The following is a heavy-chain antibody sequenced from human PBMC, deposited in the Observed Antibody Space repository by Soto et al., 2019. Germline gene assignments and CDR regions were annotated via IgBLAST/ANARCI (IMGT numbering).Heavy chain of an antibody. CDR3: AREYATPDYYYYYGMDV. CDR2: ISYDGSNK. Sequence: QVQLVESGGGVVQPGRSLRLSCAASGFTFSSYAMHWVRQAPGKGLEWVAVISYDGSNKYYADSVKGRFTISRDNSKNXLYLQMNSLRAEDTAVYYCAREYATPDYYYYYGMDVWGQGTTVTVSS. V-gene: IGHV3-30-3*01. J-gene: IGHJ6*02. CDR1: GFTFSSYA. D-gene: IGHD2-8*01.